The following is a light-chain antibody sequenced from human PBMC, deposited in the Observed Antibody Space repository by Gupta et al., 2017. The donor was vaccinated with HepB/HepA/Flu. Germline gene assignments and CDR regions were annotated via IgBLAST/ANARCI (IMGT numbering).Light chain of an antibody. CDR3: QVWDSSSDFKV. CDR1: NIGSKA. CDR2: SDS. J-gene: IGLJ6*01. Sequence: SCALTQPHSVSVATAQMARITCGGNNIGSKAVHWFQQQPGQDPVMVIYSDSNRPSGIPERFSGANPGNTTTPTISRSEAGDEADYYCQVWDSSSDFKVFGSGTKVTGL. V-gene: IGLV3-12*01.